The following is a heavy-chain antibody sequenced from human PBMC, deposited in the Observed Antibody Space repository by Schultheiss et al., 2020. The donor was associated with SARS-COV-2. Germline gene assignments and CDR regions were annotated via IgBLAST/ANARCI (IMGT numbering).Heavy chain of an antibody. J-gene: IGHJ6*02. V-gene: IGHV4-61*01. CDR3: ARDRRSSGWSTRYYYGMDV. D-gene: IGHD6-19*01. CDR1: GGSVSSGSYY. CDR2: IYYSGST. Sequence: SETLSLTCTVSGGSVSSGSYYWSWIRQPPGKRLEWIGYIYYSGSTNYNPSLKSRVTISVDTSKNQFSLKLSSVTAADTAVYYCARDRRSSGWSTRYYYGMDVWGQGTTVTVSS.